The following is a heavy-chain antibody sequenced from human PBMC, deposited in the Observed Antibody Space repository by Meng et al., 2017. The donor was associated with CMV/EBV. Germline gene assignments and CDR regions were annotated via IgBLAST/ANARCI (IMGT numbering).Heavy chain of an antibody. CDR3: ARGAIGGGAFDI. D-gene: IGHD1-26*01. V-gene: IGHV1-2*02. CDR1: GYTFTGYY. J-gene: IGHJ3*02. Sequence: ASVKVSCKASGYTFTGYYMHWVRQAPGQGLEWMGWINPNSGGTNNAQKFQGRVTMTRDTSISTAYMELSRLRSDDTAVYYCARGAIGGGAFDIWGQGTMVTVSS. CDR2: INPNSGGT.